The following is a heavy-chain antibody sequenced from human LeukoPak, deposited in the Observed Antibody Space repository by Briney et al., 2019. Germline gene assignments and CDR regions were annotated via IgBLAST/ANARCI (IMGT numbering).Heavy chain of an antibody. CDR1: GFTFSSYW. CDR2: IKQDGSEK. V-gene: IGHV3-7*01. D-gene: IGHD1-26*01. CDR3: AREPQNVWDQRFDY. J-gene: IGHJ4*02. Sequence: PGGSLRLSCAASGFTFSSYWMSWVRQAPGKGLEWLANIKQDGSEKYYVDSVKGRFTISRDNAKNSLYLQMNSLRAEDTAVYYCAREPQNVWDQRFDYWGQGTLVTVSS.